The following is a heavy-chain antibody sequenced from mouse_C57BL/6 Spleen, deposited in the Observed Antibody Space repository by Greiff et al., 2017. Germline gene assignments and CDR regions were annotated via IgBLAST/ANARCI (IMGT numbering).Heavy chain of an antibody. J-gene: IGHJ1*03. D-gene: IGHD1-1*01. CDR1: GFTFSNSW. Sequence: EGKVVASGGGLVQPGGSMKLSCVASGFTFSNSWLNWVRQSPENGLEWVAQVRLKSDNYATHYAESVKGRFTISRDDSKSSVYLQMNNLRAEDTGIYYCTIIGSSYWYFDVWGTGTTVTVSS. CDR3: TIIGSSYWYFDV. CDR2: VRLKSDNYAT. V-gene: IGHV6-3*01.